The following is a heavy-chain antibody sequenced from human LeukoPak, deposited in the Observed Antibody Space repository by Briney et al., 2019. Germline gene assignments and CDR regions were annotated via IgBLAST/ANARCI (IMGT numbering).Heavy chain of an antibody. CDR3: ARATEGMVVAAMDY. D-gene: IGHD2-15*01. Sequence: GGSLRLSCAASGFTFSNAWMSWVRQAPGKGLEWVSVIYSGGSTYYADSVKGRFTISRDNSKNTLYLQMNSLRAEDTAVYYCARATEGMVVAAMDYWGQGTLVTVSS. CDR2: IYSGGST. CDR1: GFTFSNAW. J-gene: IGHJ4*02. V-gene: IGHV3-66*01.